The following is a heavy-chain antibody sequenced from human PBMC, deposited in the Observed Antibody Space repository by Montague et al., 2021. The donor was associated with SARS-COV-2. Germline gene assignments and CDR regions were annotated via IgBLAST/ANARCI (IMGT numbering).Heavy chain of an antibody. CDR2: VSYRGST. CDR3: ARDVRYYYDQ. J-gene: IGHJ4*02. V-gene: IGHV4-59*01. Sequence: SETLSLTCSVSGGSMSSYHWVWIRQPPGKGLEWIGYVSYRGSTNNNLPLKSRVTISLDTSKNRFSLRVTPATAADTAVYYCARDVRYYYDQWGQGILVTVSS. CDR1: GGSMSSYH. D-gene: IGHD3-10*01.